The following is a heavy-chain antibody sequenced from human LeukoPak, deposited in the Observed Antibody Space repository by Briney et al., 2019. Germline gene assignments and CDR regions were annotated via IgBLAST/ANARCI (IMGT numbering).Heavy chain of an antibody. Sequence: PSETLPLTCTVSGGSISSYYWSWNRQPPGKGLEWIGYIHNSGTTNYNPSLKSRVTISVDKSKNQFSLKLSSVTAADTAVYYCARDPIAAAGDAFDIWGQGTMVTVSS. J-gene: IGHJ3*02. CDR2: IHNSGTT. CDR3: ARDPIAAAGDAFDI. D-gene: IGHD6-13*01. CDR1: GGSISSYY. V-gene: IGHV4-59*12.